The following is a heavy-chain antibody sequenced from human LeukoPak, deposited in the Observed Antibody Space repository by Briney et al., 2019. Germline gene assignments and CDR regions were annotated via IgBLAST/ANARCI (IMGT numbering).Heavy chain of an antibody. CDR2: INPNSGGT. V-gene: IGHV1-2*06. CDR3: ARWGANYYDSSGYDGIDY. Sequence: ASVKVSCKASGYTLTGYYMHWVRQAPGQGLEWMGRINPNSGGTNYAQKFQGRVTMTRDTSISTAYMELSRLRSDDTAVYYCARWGANYYDSSGYDGIDYWGQGTLVTVSS. D-gene: IGHD3-22*01. J-gene: IGHJ4*02. CDR1: GYTLTGYY.